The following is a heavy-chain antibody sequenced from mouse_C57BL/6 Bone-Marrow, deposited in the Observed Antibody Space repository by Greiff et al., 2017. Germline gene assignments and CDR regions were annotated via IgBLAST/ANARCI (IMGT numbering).Heavy chain of an antibody. Sequence: VQLQQSGAELVKPGASVKLSCKASGYTFTSYWMHWVKQRPGRGLEWIGMIHPNSGSTNYNEKFKSKATLTVDKSSSTAYLQLSSLTSEDSAVYYCANPATGVAVYWYFDVWGTGTTGTVSS. CDR1: GYTFTSYW. V-gene: IGHV1-64*01. CDR3: ANPATGVAVYWYFDV. J-gene: IGHJ1*03. D-gene: IGHD1-1*01. CDR2: IHPNSGST.